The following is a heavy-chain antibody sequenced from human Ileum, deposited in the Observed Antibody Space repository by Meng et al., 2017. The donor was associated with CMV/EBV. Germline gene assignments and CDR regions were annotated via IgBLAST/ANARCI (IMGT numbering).Heavy chain of an antibody. CDR3: ANFLAVEKTTIH. CDR2: IYHSGVT. V-gene: IGHV4-59*01. D-gene: IGHD5-24*01. J-gene: IGHJ4*02. Sequence: SETLSLTCTVSGGAFSDKDWSWIRQSPGKRLEWIGHIYHSGVTAYNPSLRSRVAMSLDASKRQFFLNLNFVTAADTAIYYCANFLAVEKTTIHWGQGTLVTVSS. CDR1: GGAFSDKD.